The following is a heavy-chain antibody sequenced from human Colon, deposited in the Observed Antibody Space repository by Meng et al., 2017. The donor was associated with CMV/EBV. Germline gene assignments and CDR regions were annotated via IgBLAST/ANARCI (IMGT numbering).Heavy chain of an antibody. D-gene: IGHD4-23*01. CDR1: GFTFSSYN. CDR2: ISSSSSYI. V-gene: IGHV3-21*01. CDR3: ARGYGGNDY. Sequence: GSLRLSCAASGFTFSSYNMNWVRQAPGKGLEWVSYISSSSSYIYYADSVKGRFTISRDNAKNSLYLQMNSLRAEDTAVYYCARGYGGNDYWGQGALVTVSS. J-gene: IGHJ4*02.